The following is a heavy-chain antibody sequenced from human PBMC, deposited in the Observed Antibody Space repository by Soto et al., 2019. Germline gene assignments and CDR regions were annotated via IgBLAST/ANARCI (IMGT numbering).Heavy chain of an antibody. Sequence: QITLKESGPTLVKPTQTLTLTCTFSGFSLSSTRLAVGWLRQPPGKALEWLALIYWDDDKRYSPFLKSRLTSTKDPSKNPVVLTMSNRDPVDTARYYCAHIVVAGLGYYFDYWGQGTLVTVSS. CDR3: AHIVVAGLGYYFDY. D-gene: IGHD6-19*01. CDR2: IYWDDDK. CDR1: GFSLSSTRLA. J-gene: IGHJ4*02. V-gene: IGHV2-5*02.